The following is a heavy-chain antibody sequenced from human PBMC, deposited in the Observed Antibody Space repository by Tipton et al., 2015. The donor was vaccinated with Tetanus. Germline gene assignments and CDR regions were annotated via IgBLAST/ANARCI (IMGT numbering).Heavy chain of an antibody. D-gene: IGHD1-20*01. J-gene: IGHJ5*02. CDR2: IYYTGNT. CDR3: ARHTSNWKALGFDP. Sequence: TLSLTCTVSGGSMSSSSYFWAWIRQPPGKGLEWIGSIYYTGNTYYNSSLKSRVTISVDTSKNQFSLKLTSVTAADTSAYYCARHTSNWKALGFDPWGQGTLVTVSS. CDR1: GGSMSSSSYF. V-gene: IGHV4-39*01.